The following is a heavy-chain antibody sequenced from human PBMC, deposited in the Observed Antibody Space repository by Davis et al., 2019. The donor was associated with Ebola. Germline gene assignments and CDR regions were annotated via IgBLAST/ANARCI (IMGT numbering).Heavy chain of an antibody. Sequence: SETLSLTCAVYGGSFSGYYWSWIRQPPGKGLEWIGEINHSGSTNYNPSLKSRVTISVDTSKNQFFLKLSSVTAADTAVYYCARGRRYEGWFDPWSQGTLVTVSS. CDR1: GGSFSGYY. J-gene: IGHJ5*02. D-gene: IGHD1-1*01. CDR2: INHSGST. V-gene: IGHV4-34*01. CDR3: ARGRRYEGWFDP.